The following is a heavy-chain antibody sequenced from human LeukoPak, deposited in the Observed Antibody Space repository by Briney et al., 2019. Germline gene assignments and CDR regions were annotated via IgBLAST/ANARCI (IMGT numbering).Heavy chain of an antibody. Sequence: GGSLRLSCTAFRFTFSTHSTNWVRQAPGQGLEWVSHISSRSTTIYYTDSVKGRFTISRDNSKNTLYLQMNSLRAEDTAVYYCARDNKRYSSWFASWGQWTLVTVSS. CDR3: ARDNKRYSSWFAS. CDR1: RFTFSTHS. CDR2: ISSRSTTI. J-gene: IGHJ5*01. V-gene: IGHV3-48*01. D-gene: IGHD4-11*01.